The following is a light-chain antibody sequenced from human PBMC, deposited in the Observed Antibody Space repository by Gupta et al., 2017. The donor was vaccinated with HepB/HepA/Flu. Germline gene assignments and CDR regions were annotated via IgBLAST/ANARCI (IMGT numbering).Light chain of an antibody. J-gene: IGLJ2*01. V-gene: IGLV1-44*01. CDR3: VAWDDSLNGVV. CDR1: TSNIGSNT. Sequence: QSVLTQPPSASATPGQRVTISCSGSTSNIGSNTVNWYQQLPGTAPKLLIVTNTQRPSGVPDRFSGSKSGTSASLAISGLQSEDEADYSCVAWDDSLNGVVFGGGTKLTVL. CDR2: TNT.